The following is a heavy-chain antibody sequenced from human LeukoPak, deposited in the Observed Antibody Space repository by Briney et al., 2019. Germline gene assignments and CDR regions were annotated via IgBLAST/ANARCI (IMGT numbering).Heavy chain of an antibody. V-gene: IGHV3-43*02. CDR2: VKGGGNT. CDR3: ARDDGRSFYLDY. J-gene: IGHJ4*02. D-gene: IGHD1-26*01. Sequence: PGGSLRLSCAASGFTFSSYGMHWVRQPPGKGLEWVSLVKGGGNTYYTDSVLGRFTISRDNSKNSLYLEMNSLRSEDTAFYYCARDDGRSFYLDYWGQGTLVTVSP. CDR1: GFTFSSYG.